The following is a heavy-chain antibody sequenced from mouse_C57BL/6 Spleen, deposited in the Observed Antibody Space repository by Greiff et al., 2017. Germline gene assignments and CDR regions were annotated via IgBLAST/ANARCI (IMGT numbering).Heavy chain of an antibody. CDR2: IYPGDGDT. D-gene: IGHD4-1*01. CDR1: GYAFSSSW. V-gene: IGHV1-82*01. Sequence: QVQLQQSGPELVKPGASVKISCKASGYAFSSSWMNWVKQRPGKGLEWIGRIYPGDGDTNYNGKVKGKATLTADKSSSTAYMQLSSLTSEDSAVYFCARSNWDDFDYWGQGTTLTVSS. J-gene: IGHJ2*01. CDR3: ARSNWDDFDY.